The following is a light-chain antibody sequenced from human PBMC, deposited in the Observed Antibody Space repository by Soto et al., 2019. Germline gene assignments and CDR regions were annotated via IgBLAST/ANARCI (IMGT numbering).Light chain of an antibody. V-gene: IGLV1-40*01. CDR2: GNS. CDR1: SSNIGAGYD. J-gene: IGLJ1*01. Sequence: QSVLTQPPSVSGAPGQRVTISCTGSSSNIGAGYDVHWYQQLPGTAPKLLIYGNSNRPSGAPDRFSGSKSGTSASLAITGLQAEDEADYYCQSYDSSLNAPYVFGTGTKVTVL. CDR3: QSYDSSLNAPYV.